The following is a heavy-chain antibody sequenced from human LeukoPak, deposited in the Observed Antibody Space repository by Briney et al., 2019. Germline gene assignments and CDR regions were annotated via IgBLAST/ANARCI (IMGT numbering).Heavy chain of an antibody. Sequence: PGRSLRLSCEASGLTLSDYAMFWVRQAPGKGLEWVAVISRDGSDENYADSVKGRFTISRDNAKNSLYLQMNSLRAEDTALYYCAKFRVLYGMDVWGQGTTVTVSS. CDR3: AKFRVLYGMDV. J-gene: IGHJ6*02. V-gene: IGHV3-30*18. CDR1: GLTLSDYA. CDR2: ISRDGSDE.